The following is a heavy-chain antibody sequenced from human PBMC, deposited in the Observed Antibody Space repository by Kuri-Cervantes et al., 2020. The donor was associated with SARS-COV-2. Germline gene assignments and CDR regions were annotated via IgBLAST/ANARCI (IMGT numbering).Heavy chain of an antibody. CDR3: ARRRDFWSGYYPYFDY. J-gene: IGHJ4*02. CDR2: INHSGST. Sequence: SETLSLTCAVYGGSFSGYYWSWIRQPPGKGLEWIGEINHSGSTNYNPSLKSRVTISVDTSKNQFSLKPSSVTAADTAVYYCARRRDFWSGYYPYFDYWGQGTLVTVSS. D-gene: IGHD3-3*01. CDR1: GGSFSGYY. V-gene: IGHV4-34*01.